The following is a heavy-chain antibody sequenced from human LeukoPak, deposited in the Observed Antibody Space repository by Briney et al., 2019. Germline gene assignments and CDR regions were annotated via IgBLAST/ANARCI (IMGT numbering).Heavy chain of an antibody. V-gene: IGHV3-30*18. CDR1: GFTFSSYG. J-gene: IGHJ3*02. CDR2: ISYDGSNK. Sequence: GGSLRLSCAASGFTFSSYGMHWVRQAPGKGLEWVAVISYDGSNKYYADSVKGRFTISRDNSKNTLYLQMNSLRAEDTAVYYCAKDPDVDTAKGDAFDIWGQGTMDTVSS. CDR3: AKDPDVDTAKGDAFDI. D-gene: IGHD5-18*01.